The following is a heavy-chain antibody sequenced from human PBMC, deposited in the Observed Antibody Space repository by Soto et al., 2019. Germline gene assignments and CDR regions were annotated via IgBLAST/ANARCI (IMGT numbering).Heavy chain of an antibody. J-gene: IGHJ6*02. D-gene: IGHD3-3*01. V-gene: IGHV3-53*01. CDR2: IYSGGST. CDR1: GFTVSSNY. CDR3: ARVGVPAHYYYGMDV. Sequence: EVQLVESGGGLIQPGGSLRLSCAASGFTVSSNYMSWVRQAPGKGLEWVSVIYSGGSTYYADSVKGRFTISRDNSKNTLYLQMNSLRAEDTAVYYCARVGVPAHYYYGMDVWGQGTTVTVSS.